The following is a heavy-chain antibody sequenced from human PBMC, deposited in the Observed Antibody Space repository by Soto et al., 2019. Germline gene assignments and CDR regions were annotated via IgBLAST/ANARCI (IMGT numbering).Heavy chain of an antibody. V-gene: IGHV4-30-4*01. CDR1: GGSISSGDYY. CDR3: ARNNYYDSSGYLDY. Sequence: PSETLSLTCTVSGGSISSGDYYWSWIRQPPGKGLEWIGYIYYSGSTYYNPSLKSRVTISVDTSKNQFSLKLSSVTAADTAVYYCARNNYYDSSGYLDYWGQGTLVTVSS. D-gene: IGHD3-22*01. CDR2: IYYSGST. J-gene: IGHJ4*02.